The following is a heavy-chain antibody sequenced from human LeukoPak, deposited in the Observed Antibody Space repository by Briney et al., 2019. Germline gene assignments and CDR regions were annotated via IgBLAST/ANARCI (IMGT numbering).Heavy chain of an antibody. V-gene: IGHV4-59*08. J-gene: IGHJ4*02. CDR2: IYYSGST. CDR1: GGSISSYY. Sequence: SETLSLTCTVSGGSISSYYWSWIRQPPGKGLEWIGYIYYSGSTNYNPSLKSRVTISVDTSKNQFSLKLSSVTAADTAVYYCARHGSSSWYYPLDYWGQGTLVTVSS. CDR3: ARHGSSSWYYPLDY. D-gene: IGHD6-13*01.